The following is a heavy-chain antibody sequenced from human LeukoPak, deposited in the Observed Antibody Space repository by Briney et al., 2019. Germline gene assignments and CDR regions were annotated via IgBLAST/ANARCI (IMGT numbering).Heavy chain of an antibody. CDR2: ISGGGETT. J-gene: IGHJ4*02. CDR1: GFTFNKYD. Sequence: GGSLRLSCAASGFTFNKYDMNWVRQAPGKGLEWVSSISGGGETTYYADSAKGRFTTSRDNSQNTLYLQMNSLRAEDTAVYYCARDYADYVGYFFFDYWGQGTLVTVSS. D-gene: IGHD4-17*01. V-gene: IGHV3-23*01. CDR3: ARDYADYVGYFFFDY.